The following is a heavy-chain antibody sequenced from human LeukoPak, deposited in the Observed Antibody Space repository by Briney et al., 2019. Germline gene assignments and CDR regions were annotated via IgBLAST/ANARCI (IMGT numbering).Heavy chain of an antibody. D-gene: IGHD5-18*01. CDR2: IYYSGST. CDR3: ARGGYSYGTFDP. Sequence: SETLSLTCTVSGGSISSYYWSWIRQPPEKGLEWIGYIYYSGSTNYNPSLKSRVTISVDTSKNQFSLKLSSVTAADTAVYYCARGGYSYGTFDPWGQGTLVTVSS. V-gene: IGHV4-59*01. CDR1: GGSISSYY. J-gene: IGHJ5*02.